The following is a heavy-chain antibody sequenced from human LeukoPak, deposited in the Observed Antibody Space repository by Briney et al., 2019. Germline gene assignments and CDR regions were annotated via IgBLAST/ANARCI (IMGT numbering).Heavy chain of an antibody. V-gene: IGHV3-7*01. CDR1: GFTFRSYY. CDR3: ARDDDGNLDF. J-gene: IGHJ4*02. Sequence: GGSLRLSCAASGFTFRSYYMAWVRQSPGKGPEWVANIRRDATTKNYVDSVRGRFTISRDNSMDSLYLQMNSLRVEDTAVYYCARDDDGNLDFWGQGTLVAVSS. D-gene: IGHD4-23*01. CDR2: IRRDATTK.